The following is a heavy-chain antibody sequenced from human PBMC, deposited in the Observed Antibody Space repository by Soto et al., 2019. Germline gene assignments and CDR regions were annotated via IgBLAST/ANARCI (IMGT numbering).Heavy chain of an antibody. D-gene: IGHD2-8*01. V-gene: IGHV3-73*01. CDR2: IRNKANSYAT. CDR3: TSLSPGDMVRT. J-gene: IGHJ5*02. CDR1: GFTFSGSA. Sequence: EVQLVESGGGLVQPGGSLKLSCADSGFTFSGSAMHWVRQASGKGLEWAGRIRNKANSYATAYAASVKGRFTISREEYTKTAYRQMNMLKTEDTAAYYCTSLSPGDMVRTWGQGTLVTVSS.